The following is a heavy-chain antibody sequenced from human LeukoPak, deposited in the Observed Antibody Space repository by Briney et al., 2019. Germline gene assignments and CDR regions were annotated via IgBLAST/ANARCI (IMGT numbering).Heavy chain of an antibody. Sequence: PSETLSLTCAVSGYSISSGYYWSWIRQPPGKGLEGIGEINHSGSTNYNPSLKSRVTISVDTSKNQFSLKLSSVTAADTAVYYCARDRGHYFDYWGQGTLVTVSS. J-gene: IGHJ4*02. CDR2: INHSGST. V-gene: IGHV4-34*01. CDR3: ARDRGHYFDY. CDR1: GYSISSGYY.